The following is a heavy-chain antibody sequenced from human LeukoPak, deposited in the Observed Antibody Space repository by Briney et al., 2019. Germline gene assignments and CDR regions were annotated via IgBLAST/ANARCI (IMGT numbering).Heavy chain of an antibody. D-gene: IGHD5-12*01. J-gene: IGHJ4*02. CDR3: AREGVDIVTYDY. V-gene: IGHV3-7*03. Sequence: GGSLRLSCAASGFTFSRYWMSWVRQAPGKGLEWVANIKQDGSEKYYVNSVKGRFTISRDNAKNSVYLQMNSLRVEDTAIYYCAREGVDIVTYDYWGQGTLVTVYS. CDR1: GFTFSRYW. CDR2: IKQDGSEK.